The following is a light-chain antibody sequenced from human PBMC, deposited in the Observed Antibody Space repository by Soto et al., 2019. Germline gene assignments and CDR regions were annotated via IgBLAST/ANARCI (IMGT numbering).Light chain of an antibody. CDR3: AAWDDSLDGFSV. CDR1: SSNIGTNT. Sequence: QSVLTQPPSASGTPGQRVTISCSGSSSNIGTNTVNWYLQLPGTAPKLLMYNNNQRPSGVPERFSGSKSGTSASLAIGGLPSEDEADYYCAAWDDSLDGFSVFGSGTKLTVL. V-gene: IGLV1-44*01. CDR2: NNN. J-gene: IGLJ1*01.